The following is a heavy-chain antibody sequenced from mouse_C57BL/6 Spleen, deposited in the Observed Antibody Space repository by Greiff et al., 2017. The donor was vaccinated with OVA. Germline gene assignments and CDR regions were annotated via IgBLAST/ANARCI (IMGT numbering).Heavy chain of an antibody. J-gene: IGHJ4*01. CDR3: ATTVVATNGAMDY. D-gene: IGHD1-1*01. CDR2: IDPSDSYT. Sequence: VQLQQPGAELVMPGASVKLSCKASGYTFTSYWMHWVKQRPGQGLEWIGEIDPSDSYTNYNQKFKGKSTLTVDKSSSTAYMQLSSLTSEDSAVYYCATTVVATNGAMDYWGQGTSVTVSS. V-gene: IGHV1-69*01. CDR1: GYTFTSYW.